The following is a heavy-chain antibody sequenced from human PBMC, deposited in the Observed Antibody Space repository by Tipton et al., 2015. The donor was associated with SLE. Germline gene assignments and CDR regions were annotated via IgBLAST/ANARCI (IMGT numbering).Heavy chain of an antibody. V-gene: IGHV4-39*07. D-gene: IGHD1-20*01. CDR1: GASISSSGYH. CDR3: ASHRVTGTDPFDY. Sequence: TLSLTCSVSGASISSSGYHWDWIRQPSGRGLEWIGTIYSSGSTYFNPSLSSRVTFSLDTSKKQFSLKLTSVTAADTAVYFCASHRVTGTDPFDYWGQGTLVTVSS. CDR2: IYSSGST. J-gene: IGHJ4*02.